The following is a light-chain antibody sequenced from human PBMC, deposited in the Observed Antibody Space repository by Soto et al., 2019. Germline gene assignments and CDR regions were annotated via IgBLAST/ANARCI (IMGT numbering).Light chain of an antibody. CDR1: SSNIGGNY. CDR2: SNN. V-gene: IGLV1-47*02. Sequence: QSVLTQPPSASGTPRQRVTISCSGSSSNIGGNYVYWYQQLPGTAPKLLIYSNNHRPSGVPDRFSGSKSGTSASLAISGLRSEDEAHYYCAAWDDSLSRAVFGGGTQLTVL. J-gene: IGLJ7*01. CDR3: AAWDDSLSRAV.